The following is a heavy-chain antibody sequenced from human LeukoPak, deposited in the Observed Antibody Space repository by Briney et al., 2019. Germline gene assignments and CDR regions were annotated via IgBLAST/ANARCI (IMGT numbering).Heavy chain of an antibody. J-gene: IGHJ5*02. CDR1: GGSISSSIHY. V-gene: IGHV4-39*07. CDR3: ATYTEDYSGPAFAP. Sequence: SETLSLTCTVSGGSISSSIHYWGWVRQSPRKGLEWIGTTHYSGNTYYNPSLRSRLTISLDTSNNQFSLKLSSVTAADTAVYYCATYTEDYSGPAFAPWGQGTLVIVSS. D-gene: IGHD3-16*01. CDR2: THYSGNT.